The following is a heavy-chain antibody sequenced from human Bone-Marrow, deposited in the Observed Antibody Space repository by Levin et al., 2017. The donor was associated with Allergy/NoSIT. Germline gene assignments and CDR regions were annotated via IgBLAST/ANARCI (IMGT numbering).Heavy chain of an antibody. CDR2: IYASGST. CDR1: GGSISSYY. V-gene: IGHV4-4*07. CDR3: ASLGYSDGYNRDDFDM. D-gene: IGHD5-18*01. J-gene: IGHJ3*02. Sequence: SETLSLTCTVSGGSISSYYWTWIRQPAGKGLEWIGRIYASGSTNYNPSLKSRLTMSIDPSKNQFSLNLRSVTAADTGLYYCASLGYSDGYNRDDFDMWGQGKMVIVSS.